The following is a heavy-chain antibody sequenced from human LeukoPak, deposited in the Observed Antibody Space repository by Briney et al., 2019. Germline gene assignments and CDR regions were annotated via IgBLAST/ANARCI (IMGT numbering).Heavy chain of an antibody. CDR3: AKDSILDH. J-gene: IGHJ4*02. V-gene: IGHV3-23*01. CDR2: ISGSGGST. Sequence: GGTLRLSCAASGFTFSSFGMSWVRQAPGKGLDWVSAISGSGGSTYHADSVKGRFSISRDDSKKTVYLQMNSLRPEDTALYYCAKDSILDHWGQGTLVTVSS. CDR1: GFTFSSFG.